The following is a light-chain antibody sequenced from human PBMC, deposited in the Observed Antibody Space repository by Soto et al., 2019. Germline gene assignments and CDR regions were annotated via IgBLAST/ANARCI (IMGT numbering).Light chain of an antibody. CDR3: CSYAGSRTYV. CDR2: EGN. Sequence: QSALTQPASVSGSPAQSITISCTGASSDVGSYNLVSWYQQFPGQAPKLIIYEGNKRPSGVSNRFSGSKSGNTASLTISGLQAEDEADYYCCSYAGSRTYVFGTGTKVTVL. V-gene: IGLV2-23*01. CDR1: SSDVGSYNL. J-gene: IGLJ1*01.